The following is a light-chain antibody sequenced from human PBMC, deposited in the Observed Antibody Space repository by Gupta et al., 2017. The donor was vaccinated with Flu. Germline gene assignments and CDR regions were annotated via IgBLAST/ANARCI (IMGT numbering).Light chain of an antibody. CDR3: QGWDGGTGV. CDR2: RDS. V-gene: IGLV3-9*01. CDR1: NSENKN. Sequence: ALENTARIAGGGDNSENKNVPWSHQDAGQYLLLFIQRDSSSASRTPDRFSGSNSGNTATLIIREVQVVDEDDYYCQGWDGGTGVFGGGTKLTVL. J-gene: IGLJ2*01.